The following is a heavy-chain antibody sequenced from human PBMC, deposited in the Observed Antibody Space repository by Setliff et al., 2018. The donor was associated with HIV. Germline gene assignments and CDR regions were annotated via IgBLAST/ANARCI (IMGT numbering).Heavy chain of an antibody. J-gene: IGHJ3*02. CDR2: SNTNTGNP. V-gene: IGHV7-4-1*02. CDR1: GYSFTSYA. Sequence: GASVKVSCKASGYSFTSYAMNWVRQDPGQGLEWMGWSNTNTGNPTYAQGFTGRFAFSLDTSVSTAYLQISSLKAEDTAVYYCARDSVVVTAIAFLDAFDIWGQGTMVTVSS. D-gene: IGHD2-21*02. CDR3: ARDSVVVTAIAFLDAFDI.